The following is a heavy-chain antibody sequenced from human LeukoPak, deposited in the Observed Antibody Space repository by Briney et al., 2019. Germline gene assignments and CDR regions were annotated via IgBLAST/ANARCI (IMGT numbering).Heavy chain of an antibody. CDR1: GGSISRGSYY. CDR3: ARLPITMFRDASFDI. Sequence: SETLSLTCTVSGGSISRGSYYWGWIRQPPGKGLEWIGAVYYSGSIYYSPSLKSRVIISVDTSKNQFSLKLSSVTAADTAVYYCARLPITMFRDASFDIWGQGTMVTVSS. CDR2: VYYSGSI. V-gene: IGHV4-39*01. J-gene: IGHJ3*02. D-gene: IGHD3-10*01.